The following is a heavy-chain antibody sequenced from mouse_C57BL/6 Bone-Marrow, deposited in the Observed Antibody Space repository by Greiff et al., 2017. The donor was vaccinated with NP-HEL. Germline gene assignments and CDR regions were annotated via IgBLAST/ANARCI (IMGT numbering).Heavy chain of an antibody. Sequence: VQLQQSGAELVRPGASVKLSCTASGFNIKDDYMHWVKQRPEQGLEWIGWIDPENGDTESASKFQGKATITADTSSNTAYLQLSSLTSEDTAVYYCTTGGSSVYYAMDYWGQGTSVTVSS. J-gene: IGHJ4*01. CDR2: IDPENGDT. V-gene: IGHV14-4*01. D-gene: IGHD1-1*01. CDR3: TTGGSSVYYAMDY. CDR1: GFNIKDDY.